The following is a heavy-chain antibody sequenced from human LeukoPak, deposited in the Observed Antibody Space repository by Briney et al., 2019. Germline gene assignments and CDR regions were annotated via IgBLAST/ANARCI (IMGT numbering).Heavy chain of an antibody. CDR3: VRDLILVWTPGDDFDF. D-gene: IGHD3-16*01. CDR1: GFAFSAYW. V-gene: IGHV3-74*01. J-gene: IGHJ4*02. Sequence: QSGGSLRLSCAASGFAFSAYWMHWVRQAPGKGLEWVSRINEDATTITYADSVKGRLIISRDNSKKSLYLQMNNLRAEDTAVYYCVRDLILVWTPGDDFDFWGQGTLVIVSS. CDR2: INEDATTI.